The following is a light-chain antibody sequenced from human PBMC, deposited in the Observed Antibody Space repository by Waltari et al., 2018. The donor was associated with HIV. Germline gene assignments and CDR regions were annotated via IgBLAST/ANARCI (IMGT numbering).Light chain of an antibody. CDR3: QQYGSPPVT. CDR1: QSVSSSY. Sequence: EIVLTQSPGTLSLSPGERATLSCRASQSVSSSYLAWYLQKPGQAPRLLIYGASSRATGIPDRFSGSGSGTDFTLTISRLEPEDFAVYYCQQYGSPPVTFGQGTKVEIK. J-gene: IGKJ1*01. CDR2: GAS. V-gene: IGKV3-20*01.